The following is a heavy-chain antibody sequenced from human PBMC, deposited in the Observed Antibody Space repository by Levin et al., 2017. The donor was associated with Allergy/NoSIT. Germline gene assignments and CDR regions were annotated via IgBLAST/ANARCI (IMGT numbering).Heavy chain of an antibody. CDR3: ARVYGDY. CDR2: IYDTGST. CDR1: GGSISGYY. Sequence: SQTLSLTCTVSGGSISGYYWSWIRQPPGKGLEYIGYIYDTGSTNYIPSLKSRVTISVDTSKNQFSLKLTSVTAADTAVYYCARVYGDYWGQGILVTVSS. J-gene: IGHJ4*02. V-gene: IGHV4-59*01. D-gene: IGHD4-17*01.